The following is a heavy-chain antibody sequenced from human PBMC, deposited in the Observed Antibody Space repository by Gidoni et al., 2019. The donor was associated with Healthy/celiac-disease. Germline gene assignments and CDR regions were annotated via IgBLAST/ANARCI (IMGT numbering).Heavy chain of an antibody. J-gene: IGHJ4*02. CDR2: INPNSGGT. Sequence: QVQLVQSGAEVKKPGASVQVSCKASGYTFTGYYMHWVRQAPGQGLEWMGWINPNSGGTNYAQKFQGRVTMTRDTSISTAYMELSRRRSDDTAVYYCARGDYYDSSGYYWAFDYWGQGTLVTVSS. D-gene: IGHD3-22*01. CDR3: ARGDYYDSSGYYWAFDY. CDR1: GYTFTGYY. V-gene: IGHV1-2*02.